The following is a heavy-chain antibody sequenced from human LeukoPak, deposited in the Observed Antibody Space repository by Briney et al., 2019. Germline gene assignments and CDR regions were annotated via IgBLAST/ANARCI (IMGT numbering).Heavy chain of an antibody. D-gene: IGHD3-22*01. V-gene: IGHV1-69*04. Sequence: SVKVSCKASGGTFSSYAISWVRQAPGQGLEWMGRIIPILGIANYAQKFQGRVTITADKSTSTAYMELGSLRSEDTAVYYCAENKGGYDSSGYRYYGMDVWGQGTTVTVSS. J-gene: IGHJ6*02. CDR2: IIPILGIA. CDR1: GGTFSSYA. CDR3: AENKGGYDSSGYRYYGMDV.